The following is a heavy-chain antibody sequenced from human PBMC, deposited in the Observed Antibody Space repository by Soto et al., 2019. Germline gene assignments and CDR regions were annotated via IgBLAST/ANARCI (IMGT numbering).Heavy chain of an antibody. D-gene: IGHD6-6*01. CDR1: GFSFSDYG. Sequence: QVQMVESGGGVVQPGRSLRLSCAASGFSFSDYGLHWVRQAPGKGLEWLAVISNDGRNTYYADCVKGRFTISRDNSKDTLFLQMNGMRGEDTAISYCAKVIRADSTSSNVSYYSAMDVWGQGTTVTVSS. CDR3: AKVIRADSTSSNVSYYSAMDV. J-gene: IGHJ6*02. CDR2: ISNDGRNT. V-gene: IGHV3-30*18.